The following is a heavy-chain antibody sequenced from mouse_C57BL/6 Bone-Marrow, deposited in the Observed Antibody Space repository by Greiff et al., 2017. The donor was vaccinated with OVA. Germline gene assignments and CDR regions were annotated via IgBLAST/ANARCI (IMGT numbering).Heavy chain of an antibody. CDR3: ARHEGKVYDGYWYFDV. D-gene: IGHD2-3*01. Sequence: QVQLQQSGAELVKPGASVKLSCKASGYTFTEYTIHWVKQRSGQGLEWIGWFYPGSGSIKYNEKFKDKATLTADKSSSTVYMELSRLTSEDSAVYCCARHEGKVYDGYWYFDVWGTGTTVTVSS. V-gene: IGHV1-62-2*01. CDR2: FYPGSGSI. CDR1: GYTFTEYT. J-gene: IGHJ1*03.